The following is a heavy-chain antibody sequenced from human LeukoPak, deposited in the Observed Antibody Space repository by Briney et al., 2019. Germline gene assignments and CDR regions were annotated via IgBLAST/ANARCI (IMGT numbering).Heavy chain of an antibody. CDR3: AGSDRWLQLADY. Sequence: PGGSLRLSCAASGFTFSDYYMSWIRQAPGKGLEWVSYISSSSSYTNYADSVKGRFTISRDNAKNSLYLQMNSLRAEDTAVYYCAGSDRWLQLADYWGQGTLVTVSS. CDR1: GFTFSDYY. D-gene: IGHD5-24*01. CDR2: ISSSSSYT. J-gene: IGHJ4*02. V-gene: IGHV3-11*03.